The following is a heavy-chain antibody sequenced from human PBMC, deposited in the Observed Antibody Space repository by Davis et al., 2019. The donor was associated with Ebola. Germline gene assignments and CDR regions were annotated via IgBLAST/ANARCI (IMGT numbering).Heavy chain of an antibody. J-gene: IGHJ4*02. CDR1: GYTFTSYD. V-gene: IGHV1-8*01. CDR3: ARSIQVLGATGPGY. Sequence: AASVKVSCKASGYTFTSYDINWVRQAAGQGLEWMGWMNPNSGNTGYAQKFQGRVTMTRETSISTAYMELSGLGSDDTAVYYCARSIQVLGATGPGYWGQGTRVTVSS. D-gene: IGHD1-26*01. CDR2: MNPNSGNT.